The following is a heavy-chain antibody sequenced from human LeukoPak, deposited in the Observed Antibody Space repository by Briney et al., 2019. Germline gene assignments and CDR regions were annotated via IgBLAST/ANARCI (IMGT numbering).Heavy chain of an antibody. Sequence: TLSLTCAVSGGSISSGGYSWSWIRQPPGKGLEWIGYIYHSGSTYYNPSLKSRVTISVDTSKNQFSLKLSSVTAADTAVYYCARGVGYNWNYGRARNWFDPWGQGTLVTVSS. J-gene: IGHJ5*02. CDR1: GGSISSGGYS. CDR2: IYHSGST. CDR3: ARGVGYNWNYGRARNWFDP. V-gene: IGHV4-30-2*01. D-gene: IGHD1-7*01.